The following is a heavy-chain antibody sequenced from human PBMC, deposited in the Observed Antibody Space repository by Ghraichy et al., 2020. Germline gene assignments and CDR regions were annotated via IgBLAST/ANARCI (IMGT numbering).Heavy chain of an antibody. D-gene: IGHD2-2*01. J-gene: IGHJ4*02. Sequence: ASVKVSCKASGYTFTSYGISWVRQAPGQGLEWMGWISAYNGDTNYAQKLQGRVTMTTDTSTSTAYMELRSLRSDDTAVYYCAREVVPAATQGYFDYWGQGTLVTVSS. V-gene: IGHV1-18*01. CDR2: ISAYNGDT. CDR1: GYTFTSYG. CDR3: AREVVPAATQGYFDY.